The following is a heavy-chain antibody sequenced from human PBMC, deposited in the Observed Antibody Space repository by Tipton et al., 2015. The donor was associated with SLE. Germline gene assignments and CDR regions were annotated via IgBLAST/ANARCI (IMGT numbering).Heavy chain of an antibody. CDR2: IYYSGST. CDR1: GGSISSYY. D-gene: IGHD2-2*01. CDR3: ARGRSSTIGQYYFDY. J-gene: IGHJ4*02. V-gene: IGHV4-59*01. Sequence: LRLSCTVSGGSISSYYWSWIRQPPGKGLEWIGYIYYSGSTNYNPSLKSRVTISVDTSKNQFSLKLSSVTAADTAVYYCARGRSSTIGQYYFDYWGQGTLVTVSS.